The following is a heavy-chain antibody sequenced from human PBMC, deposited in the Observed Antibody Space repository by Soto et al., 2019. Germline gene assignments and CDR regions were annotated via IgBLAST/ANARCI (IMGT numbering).Heavy chain of an antibody. CDR3: ARAKYYYDSSGYSNYYYYGMDV. D-gene: IGHD3-22*01. Sequence: QVQLVQSGAEVKKPGASVKVSCKASGYTFTSYYMHWVRQAPGQGLEWMGIINPRGGSTSYAQKFQGRVTMTRDTSTSTVYMELSSLRSEDTAVYYCARAKYYYDSSGYSNYYYYGMDVWGQGTTVTVSS. CDR2: INPRGGST. J-gene: IGHJ6*02. CDR1: GYTFTSYY. V-gene: IGHV1-46*01.